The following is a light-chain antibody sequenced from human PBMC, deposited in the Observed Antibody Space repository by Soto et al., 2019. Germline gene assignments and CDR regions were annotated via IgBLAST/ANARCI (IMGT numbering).Light chain of an antibody. CDR2: DVS. V-gene: IGLV2-14*01. J-gene: IGLJ1*01. CDR1: SSDVGGYNY. Sequence: HSALTQPASVAGSPGQSITISCTGTSSDVGGYNYVSWYQQHPGKAPKLMIYDVSNLPSGVSNRFSGSKSGNTASLTISGLQAEYEADYYCSSYTSSSTRVFGTGTKVTVL. CDR3: SSYTSSSTRV.